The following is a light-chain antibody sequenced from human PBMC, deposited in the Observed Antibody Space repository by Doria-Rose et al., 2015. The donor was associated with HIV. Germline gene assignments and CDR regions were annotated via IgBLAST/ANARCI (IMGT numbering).Light chain of an antibody. V-gene: IGKV1-39*01. CDR1: QTVSTY. CDR3: QQTYSSPPWT. Sequence: DIQVTQSPSSLSASIGDRVTITCRASQTVSTYLNWFQQEPGKAPKLLIYAASRLQSGVPSGFSGSGSGTDFTLTISGLQPGDFATYYCQQTYSSPPWTFGQGTKVEMK. CDR2: AAS. J-gene: IGKJ1*01.